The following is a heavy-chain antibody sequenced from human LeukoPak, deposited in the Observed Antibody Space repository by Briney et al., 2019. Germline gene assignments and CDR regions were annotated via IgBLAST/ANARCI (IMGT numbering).Heavy chain of an antibody. CDR1: GFTFSSYA. J-gene: IGHJ4*02. Sequence: PGGSLRLSCAASGFTFSSYAMSWVRHAPGKGLEWVSAISGSGCSTYYADSVKGRFTISRDNSKNTLYLQMNSLRAEDTAVYYCAKVQTCTIFGVVIPPSFDYWGQGTLVTVSS. D-gene: IGHD3-3*01. CDR3: AKVQTCTIFGVVIPPSFDY. V-gene: IGHV3-23*01. CDR2: ISGSGCST.